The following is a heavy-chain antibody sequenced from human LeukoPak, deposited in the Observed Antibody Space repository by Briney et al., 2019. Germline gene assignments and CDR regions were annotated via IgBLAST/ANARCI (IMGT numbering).Heavy chain of an antibody. CDR1: GFTFTNYA. CDR3: AKLGLKLGGDY. J-gene: IGHJ4*02. CDR2: IGRGGST. D-gene: IGHD3-16*01. Sequence: GGSLRLSCAASGFTFTNYAMSWVRQAPGKGLEWVSTIGRGGSTYYADSVKGRFTISRDNSKNTLYLQMNSLRAEDTAVYYCAKLGLKLGGDYWGQGALVTVSS. V-gene: IGHV3-23*01.